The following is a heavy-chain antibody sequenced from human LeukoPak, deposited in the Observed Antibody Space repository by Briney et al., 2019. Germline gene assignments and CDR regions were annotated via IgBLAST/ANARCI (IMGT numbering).Heavy chain of an antibody. J-gene: IGHJ4*02. Sequence: SETLSLSCAVYGGSFSGYYWSWIRQPPGKGLEWIGEINHSGSTNYNPSLKSRVTISVDTSKNQFSLKLSSVTAADTAAYYCARERERLGYCSSTSCYSLLFDYWGQGTLVTVSS. CDR3: ARERERLGYCSSTSCYSLLFDY. CDR2: INHSGST. D-gene: IGHD2-2*01. CDR1: GGSFSGYY. V-gene: IGHV4-34*01.